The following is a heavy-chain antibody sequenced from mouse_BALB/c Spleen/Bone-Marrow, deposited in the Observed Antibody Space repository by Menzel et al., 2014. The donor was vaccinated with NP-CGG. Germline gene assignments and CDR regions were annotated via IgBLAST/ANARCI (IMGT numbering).Heavy chain of an antibody. J-gene: IGHJ3*01. CDR1: GYSFTTYW. CDR2: IHPSDSET. D-gene: IGHD2-1*01. V-gene: IGHV1-61*01. Sequence: QVQLQQSGTEVVRPGASVKLSCKASGYSFTTYWMNWVKQRPGQGLEWIGMIHPSDSETRLNQKFKDKATLTEDKSSSTAYMQLNSPTSEDSAVYYCAREKVYYGISWFAYWGQGTLVTVSA. CDR3: AREKVYYGISWFAY.